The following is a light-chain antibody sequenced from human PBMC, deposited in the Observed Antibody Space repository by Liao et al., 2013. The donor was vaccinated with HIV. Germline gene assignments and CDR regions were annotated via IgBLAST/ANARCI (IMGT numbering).Light chain of an antibody. CDR1: KLGDKY. V-gene: IGLV3-25*03. CDR3: QSADSSGTYPS. Sequence: SYELTQPPSVSVSPGQTASITCSGDKLGDKYACWYQQKPGQSPVLVIYQDNKRPSGIPERFSGSNSGTTVTLTISGVQAEDEADYYCQSADSSGTYPSFGTGTKVTVL. CDR2: QDN. J-gene: IGLJ1*01.